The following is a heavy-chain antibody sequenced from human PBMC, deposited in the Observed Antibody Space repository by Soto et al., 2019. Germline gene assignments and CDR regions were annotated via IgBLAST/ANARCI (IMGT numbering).Heavy chain of an antibody. Sequence: QVQLQESGPGLVKPSETLSLACTVSGGSISSYYWSWIRQPPGKGLEWIGYIYYSGSTNYNPSLTSRVTISVDTSKNQFSLKLSSVTAADTAVYYCARRYGGNPDYWGQGTLVTVSS. CDR1: GGSISSYY. V-gene: IGHV4-59*08. D-gene: IGHD2-15*01. CDR3: ARRYGGNPDY. CDR2: IYYSGST. J-gene: IGHJ4*02.